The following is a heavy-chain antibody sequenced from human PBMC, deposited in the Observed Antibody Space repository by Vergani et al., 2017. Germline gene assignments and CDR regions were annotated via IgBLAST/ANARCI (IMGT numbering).Heavy chain of an antibody. V-gene: IGHV1-58*02. CDR2: IVVGSGNT. J-gene: IGHJ6*03. D-gene: IGHD4-11*01. CDR3: AGGRRIYSNYFYYYYMDV. Sequence: QMQLVQSGPEVKKPGTSVKVSCKASGFTFTSSAMQWVRQARGQRLEWIGWIVVGSGNTNYAQKFQERVTITRDMSTSTAYMELGSLRSEDTAVYYCAGGRRIYSNYFYYYYMDVWGKGTTVTVSS. CDR1: GFTFTSSA.